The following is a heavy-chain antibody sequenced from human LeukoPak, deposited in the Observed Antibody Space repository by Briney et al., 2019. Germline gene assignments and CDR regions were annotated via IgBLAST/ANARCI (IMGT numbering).Heavy chain of an antibody. V-gene: IGHV4-34*01. CDR2: INHSGST. D-gene: IGHD5-24*01. CDR3: ARGRDRSKAGDH. J-gene: IGHJ4*02. CDR1: GGSFSGYY. Sequence: SETLSLTCAVYGGSFSGYYWSWIRQPPGKGLEWIGEINHSGSTNYNQSLKSRVTISIDTSKSQFSLRLTSVTAADTAFYYCARGRDRSKAGDHWGQGSLDSVSS.